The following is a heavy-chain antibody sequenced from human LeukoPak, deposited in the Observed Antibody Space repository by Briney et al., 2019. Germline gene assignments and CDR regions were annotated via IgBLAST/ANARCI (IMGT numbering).Heavy chain of an antibody. Sequence: GESLRLSCAASGFSFSSYWMSWVRQAPGKGLEWVANTKQDEGEKYYVDSVRGRFTISRDNAKNSLYLQMNSLRAEDTAVYYRAREASLNYMDVWGRGTTVTVSS. CDR2: TKQDEGEK. J-gene: IGHJ6*03. CDR3: AREASLNYMDV. CDR1: GFSFSSYW. V-gene: IGHV3-7*01.